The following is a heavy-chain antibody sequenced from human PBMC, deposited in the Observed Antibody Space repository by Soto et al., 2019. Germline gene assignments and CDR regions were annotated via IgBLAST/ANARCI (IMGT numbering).Heavy chain of an antibody. J-gene: IGHJ3*02. CDR2: IYSGGST. D-gene: IGHD4-17*01. V-gene: IGHV3-53*01. CDR1: GFTVSSNY. CDR3: ATTGTADAFDI. Sequence: GGSLRLSCAASGFTVSSNYMSWVRQAPGKGLEWVSVIYSGGSTYYADSVKGRFTISRDNSKNTLYLQMNSVRAEDTAVYYCATTGTADAFDIWGQGTMVTVSS.